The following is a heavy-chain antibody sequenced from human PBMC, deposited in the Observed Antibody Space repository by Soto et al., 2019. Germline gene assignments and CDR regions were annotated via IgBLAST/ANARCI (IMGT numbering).Heavy chain of an antibody. CDR3: ARGRYGDY. D-gene: IGHD1-1*01. J-gene: IGHJ4*02. V-gene: IGHV1-18*01. Sequence: QVHLVQSGAEVKKPGASVKVSCKGSGYDFTTYGITWVRQAPGQGLEWMAWISAHNGNTDYAQKLQGRVTVTRDTSTSTAYMELRSLRCDGTTVYYCARGRYGDYWGQGALVTVSS. CDR2: ISAHNGNT. CDR1: GYDFTTYG.